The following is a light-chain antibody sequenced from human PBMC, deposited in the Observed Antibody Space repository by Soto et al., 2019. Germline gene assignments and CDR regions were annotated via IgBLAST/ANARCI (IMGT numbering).Light chain of an antibody. CDR3: SSYTSSSPLV. J-gene: IGLJ2*01. CDR2: EVV. CDR1: SSDVGSNHD. Sequence: QSALTQPPSASGSPGQSVTISCTGTSSDVGSNHDVYWYQHHTAKAPKLMNYEVVNRTYGVSNRFSGSETGITTSLTISGLQAEDEADYYCSSYTSSSPLVFGSGTKLTVL. V-gene: IGLV2-14*01.